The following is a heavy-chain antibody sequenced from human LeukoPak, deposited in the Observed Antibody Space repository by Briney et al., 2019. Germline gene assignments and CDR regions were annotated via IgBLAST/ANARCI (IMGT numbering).Heavy chain of an antibody. D-gene: IGHD6-6*01. CDR3: ARWADKSGSSPRVAFDI. CDR2: INHSGST. Sequence: PSETLSLTCAVYGGSFSGYYWSWIRQPPGKGLEWIGEINHSGSTNYNPSLKSRVTISVDTSKNHFSLNVSSVTAADTAVYYCARWADKSGSSPRVAFDIWGQGTMVTVSS. CDR1: GGSFSGYY. V-gene: IGHV4-34*01. J-gene: IGHJ3*02.